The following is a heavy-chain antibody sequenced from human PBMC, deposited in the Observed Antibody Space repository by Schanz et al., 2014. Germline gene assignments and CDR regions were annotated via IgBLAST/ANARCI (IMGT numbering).Heavy chain of an antibody. CDR3: ARGPIPIQGVPMDF. V-gene: IGHV3-7*04. CDR2: IGDDGADK. D-gene: IGHD3-10*01. Sequence: EVQLLESGGGFVQPGGSLRLSCVASGVTFSSYAMSWVRQAPGKGLEWVANIGDDGADKYYLDSVRGRFTISRDNTKNFLHLEMNNLRAEDTAVYYCARGPIPIQGVPMDFWGQGTLVTVSS. J-gene: IGHJ4*02. CDR1: GVTFSSYA.